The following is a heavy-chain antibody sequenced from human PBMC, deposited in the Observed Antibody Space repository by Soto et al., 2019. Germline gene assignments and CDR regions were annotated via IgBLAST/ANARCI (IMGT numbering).Heavy chain of an antibody. Sequence: GGSLRLSCTASGFTFGDYAMSWFRQAPGKGLEWVGFIRSKAYGGTTEYAASVKGRFTISRDDSKSIAYLQMNSLKTEDTAVYYCTRYDSRSGFVRFDYWGQGTLVTVSS. J-gene: IGHJ4*02. CDR2: IRSKAYGGTT. CDR1: GFTFGDYA. D-gene: IGHD6-6*01. CDR3: TRYDSRSGFVRFDY. V-gene: IGHV3-49*03.